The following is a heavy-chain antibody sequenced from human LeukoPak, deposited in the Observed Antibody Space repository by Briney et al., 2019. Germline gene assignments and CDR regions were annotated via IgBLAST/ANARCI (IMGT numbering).Heavy chain of an antibody. J-gene: IGHJ6*02. CDR1: GLTFSSYG. D-gene: IGHD3-16*01. CDR2: IWYDGSNK. Sequence: PGRSLRLSCAASGLTFSSYGMHWVRQAPGKGLEWVAAIWYDGSNKYYADSVKGRFTISRDNSKNTLYLQMHSLRAEDTAVYYCARGLGAGDPYYYYGMDVWGQGTTATVSS. V-gene: IGHV3-33*01. CDR3: ARGLGAGDPYYYYGMDV.